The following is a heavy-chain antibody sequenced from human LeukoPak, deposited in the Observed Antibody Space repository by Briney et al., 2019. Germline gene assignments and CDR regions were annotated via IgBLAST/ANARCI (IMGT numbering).Heavy chain of an antibody. D-gene: IGHD6-13*01. Sequence: KPSETLSLTCTVSGGSISSSSYYWGWIRQPPGKGLEWIGSIYYSGSTYYNPSLKSRVTISIDTSKNQFSPKLSSVTAADTAVYHCARGLRREQQLLRAFDYWGQGTPVTVSS. CDR2: IYYSGST. J-gene: IGHJ4*02. CDR3: ARGLRREQQLLRAFDY. V-gene: IGHV4-39*01. CDR1: GGSISSSSYY.